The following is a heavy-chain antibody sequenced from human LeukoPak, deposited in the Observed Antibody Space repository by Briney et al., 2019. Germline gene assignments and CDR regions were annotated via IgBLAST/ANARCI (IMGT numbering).Heavy chain of an antibody. Sequence: GGSLRLSCATSGFTFSNAWMSWARQAPGKGLEWVGRIKNKADGGTTDYTVPVKGRFTISRDDAKNTLYLQMDSLISEDTAIYHCVWHYFDYWGQGALVTVSS. CDR3: VWHYFDY. D-gene: IGHD3-16*01. CDR1: GFTFSNAW. CDR2: IKNKADGGTT. V-gene: IGHV3-15*01. J-gene: IGHJ4*02.